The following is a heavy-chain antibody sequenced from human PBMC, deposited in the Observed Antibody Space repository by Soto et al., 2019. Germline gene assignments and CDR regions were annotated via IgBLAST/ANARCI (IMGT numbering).Heavy chain of an antibody. V-gene: IGHV3-33*01. J-gene: IGHJ5*02. D-gene: IGHD6-13*01. Sequence: PGGSLRLSCAASGFTFSSYGMHWVRQAPGKGLEWVAVIWYDGGNKYYADSVKGRFTISRDNSKNTLYLQMNSLRAEDTAVYYCAGEAAANNWFDPWGQGTLVTVSS. CDR3: AGEAAANNWFDP. CDR2: IWYDGGNK. CDR1: GFTFSSYG.